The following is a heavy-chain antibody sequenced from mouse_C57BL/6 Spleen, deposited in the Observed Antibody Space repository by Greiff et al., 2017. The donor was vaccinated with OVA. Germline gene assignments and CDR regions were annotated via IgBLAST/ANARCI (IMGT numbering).Heavy chain of an antibody. CDR2: ISSGSSTI. CDR1: GFTFSDYG. J-gene: IGHJ2*01. Sequence: EVQGVESGGGLVKPGGSLKLSCAASGFTFSDYGMHWVRQAPEKGLEWVAYISSGSSTIYYADTVKGRFTISRDNAKNPLFLQLTSLRSEDTAMYYCARESFLTGFDYWGQGTTLTVSS. CDR3: ARESFLTGFDY. D-gene: IGHD4-1*01. V-gene: IGHV5-17*01.